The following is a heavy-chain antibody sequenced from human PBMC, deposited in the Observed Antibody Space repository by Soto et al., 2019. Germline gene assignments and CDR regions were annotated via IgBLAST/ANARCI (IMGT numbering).Heavy chain of an antibody. Sequence: PGGSLRLSCAASGFTFDDYAMHWVRQAPGKGLEWVSGISWNSGSIGYADSVKGRFTISRDNAKNSLYLQMNSLRAEDTALYYCAKDAIVRAHGAFDIWGQGTMVTVSS. V-gene: IGHV3-9*01. CDR1: GFTFDDYA. J-gene: IGHJ3*02. D-gene: IGHD3-22*01. CDR2: ISWNSGSI. CDR3: AKDAIVRAHGAFDI.